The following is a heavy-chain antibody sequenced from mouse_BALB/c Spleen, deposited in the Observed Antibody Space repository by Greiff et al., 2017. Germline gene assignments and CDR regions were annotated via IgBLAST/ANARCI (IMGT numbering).Heavy chain of an antibody. Sequence: VQLQQSGPGLVQPSQSLSITCTVSGFSLTSYGVHWVRQSPGKGLEWLGVIWSGGSTDYNAAFISRLSISKDNSKSQVFFKMNSLQTDDTAMYYCARDFDYYGSSYGDYWGQGTSVTVSS. CDR3: ARDFDYYGSSYGDY. D-gene: IGHD1-1*01. CDR1: GFSLTSYG. J-gene: IGHJ4*01. CDR2: IWSGGST. V-gene: IGHV2-2*01.